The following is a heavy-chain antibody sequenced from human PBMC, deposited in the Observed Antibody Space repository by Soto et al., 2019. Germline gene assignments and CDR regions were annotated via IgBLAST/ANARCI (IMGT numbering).Heavy chain of an antibody. CDR1: GYTFTGYY. V-gene: IGHV1-2*04. Sequence: ASVKVSCKASGYTFTGYYMHWVRQAPGQGLEWMGWINPNSGGTNYAQKFQGWVTMTRDTSISTAYMELSRLRSDDTAVYYCARVAVPYSYGYYFGYWGQGTLVTVSS. J-gene: IGHJ4*02. CDR2: INPNSGGT. CDR3: ARVAVPYSYGYYFGY. D-gene: IGHD5-18*01.